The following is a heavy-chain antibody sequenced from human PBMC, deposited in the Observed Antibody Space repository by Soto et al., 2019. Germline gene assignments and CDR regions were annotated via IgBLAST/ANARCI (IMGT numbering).Heavy chain of an antibody. Sequence: ASVTVSCQASGYTFTSYGISWVRQAPGQGLEWMGWISAYNGNTNYAQKLQGRVTMTTDTSTSTAYMELRSLRSDDTAVYYCARADTYYDFWNGYYPPNYYYYYMDVWGKGTTVTVS. CDR2: ISAYNGNT. CDR3: ARADTYYDFWNGYYPPNYYYYYMDV. D-gene: IGHD3-3*01. V-gene: IGHV1-18*01. J-gene: IGHJ6*03. CDR1: GYTFTSYG.